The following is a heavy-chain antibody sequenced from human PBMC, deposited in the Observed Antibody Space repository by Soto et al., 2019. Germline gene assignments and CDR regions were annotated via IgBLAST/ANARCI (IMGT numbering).Heavy chain of an antibody. Sequence: GGSLRLSCAASGFTFSSYAMSWVRQAPGKGLEWVSAISGSGGSTYYADSVKGRFTISRDNSKKTLYLQMNSLRAEETAVYYCAKGVVPAAISNCDYMDVWGKGTTVTVSS. J-gene: IGHJ6*03. CDR2: ISGSGGST. CDR3: AKGVVPAAISNCDYMDV. CDR1: GFTFSSYA. D-gene: IGHD2-2*01. V-gene: IGHV3-23*01.